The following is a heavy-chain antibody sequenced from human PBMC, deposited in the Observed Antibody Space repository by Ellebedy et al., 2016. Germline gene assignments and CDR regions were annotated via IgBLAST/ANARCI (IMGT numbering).Heavy chain of an antibody. CDR3: ARGPTRYSGTGVAFDI. CDR2: INHSGST. J-gene: IGHJ3*02. Sequence: SETLSLXCAVYGGSFSGYYWSWIRQPPGKGLEWIGEINHSGSTNYNPSLKSRVTISVDTSKNQFSLKLSSVTAADTAVYYCARGPTRYSGTGVAFDIWGQGTMVTVSP. D-gene: IGHD1-26*01. V-gene: IGHV4-34*01. CDR1: GGSFSGYY.